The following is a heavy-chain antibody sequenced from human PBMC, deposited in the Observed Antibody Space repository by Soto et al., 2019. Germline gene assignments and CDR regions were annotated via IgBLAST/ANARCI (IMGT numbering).Heavy chain of an antibody. V-gene: IGHV1-18*01. D-gene: IGHD2-2*01. CDR2: ISGYNGNT. CDR1: GYTFTSYG. J-gene: IGHJ4*02. CDR3: ARDLVVSGPFDY. Sequence: QVQLVQSGAEVKKPGASVKVSCKASGYTFTSYGISWVRQAPGQGLEWMGWISGYNGNTHDAQKLHGRVTMTTDSSTSTAYMELRSLRSDDTSVYYCARDLVVSGPFDYWGQGTLVTVSS.